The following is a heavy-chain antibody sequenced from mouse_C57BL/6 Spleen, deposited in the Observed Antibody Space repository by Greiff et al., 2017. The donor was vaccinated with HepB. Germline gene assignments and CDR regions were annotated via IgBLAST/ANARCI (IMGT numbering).Heavy chain of an antibody. D-gene: IGHD1-1*01. V-gene: IGHV5-17*01. CDR3: ARNPGRYYYGSSLYYCDY. CDR2: ISSGSSTI. CDR1: GFTFSDYG. J-gene: IGHJ2*01. Sequence: EVKLEESGGGLVKPGGSLKLSCAASGFTFSDYGMHWVRQAPEKGLEWVAYISSGSSTIYYADTVKGRFTISRDNAKNTLFLQMTSLRSEDTAMYYCARNPGRYYYGSSLYYCDYWGQGTTLTVSS.